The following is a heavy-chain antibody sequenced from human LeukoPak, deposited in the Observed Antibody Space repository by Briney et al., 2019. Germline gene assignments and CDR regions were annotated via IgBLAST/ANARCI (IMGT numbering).Heavy chain of an antibody. CDR1: GYSFSDSG. J-gene: IGHJ3*02. Sequence: GASVRVSCKAAGYSFSDSGINWVRQAPGPGREGMGWISAYSGNTYFAQKFQGRVTLTTDTYTSTGYMELRALRSDDTAVYYCARGENPLDAFDIWGQGTMVTVSS. CDR2: ISAYSGNT. V-gene: IGHV1-18*01. CDR3: ARGENPLDAFDI.